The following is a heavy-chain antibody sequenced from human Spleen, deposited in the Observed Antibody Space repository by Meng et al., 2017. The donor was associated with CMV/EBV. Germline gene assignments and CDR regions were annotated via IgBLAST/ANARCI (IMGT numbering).Heavy chain of an antibody. CDR2: ISSTGSII. CDR1: GFTFSSYE. Sequence: GGSLRLSCATSGFTFSSYEMNWVRQAPGKGLEWVAYISSTGSIIYYADSVKGRFTISRDNAKNSLYLQMKSLRAEDTALYYCAKDKAYTWGQGTLVTVSS. V-gene: IGHV3-48*03. D-gene: IGHD2-2*02. CDR3: AKDKAYT. J-gene: IGHJ5*02.